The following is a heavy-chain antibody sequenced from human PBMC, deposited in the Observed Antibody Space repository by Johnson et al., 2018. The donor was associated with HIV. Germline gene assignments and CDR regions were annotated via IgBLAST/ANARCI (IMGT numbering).Heavy chain of an antibody. D-gene: IGHD5-12*01. V-gene: IGHV3-30*04. J-gene: IGHJ2*01. CDR1: GFTFSSYA. Sequence: VQLVESGGGVVQPGRSLRLSCAASGFTFSSYAMHWVRQAPAKGLQWVAVISYDGSDKDYADSVKGRFTISRDNSKNTLYLQMNSLRAEDTAVYYCSKDQFHKGGFPSASFLW. CDR2: ISYDGSDK. CDR3: SKDQFHKGGFPSASFL.